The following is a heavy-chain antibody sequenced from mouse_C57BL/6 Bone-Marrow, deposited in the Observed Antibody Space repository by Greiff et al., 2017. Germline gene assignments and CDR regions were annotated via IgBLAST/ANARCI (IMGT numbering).Heavy chain of an antibody. V-gene: IGHV1-4*01. CDR1: GYTFTSYT. D-gene: IGHD2-1*01. Sequence: VQLQESGAELARPGASVKMSCKASGYTFTSYTMHWVKQRPGQGLEWIGYINPSSGYTKYNQKFKDKATLTADKSSSTAYMQLSSLTSEDSAVYYCARVLWYLLDYWGQGTTLTVSS. CDR3: ARVLWYLLDY. CDR2: INPSSGYT. J-gene: IGHJ2*01.